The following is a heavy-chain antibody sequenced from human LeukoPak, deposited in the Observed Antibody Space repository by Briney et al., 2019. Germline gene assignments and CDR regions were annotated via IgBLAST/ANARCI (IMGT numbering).Heavy chain of an antibody. Sequence: GASVKVSCKASGGTFSSYAISWVRQAPGQGLEWMGRIIPILGIANYAQKFQGRVTITADKSTSTAYMELSSLRSEGTAVYYCARVQQYGDYEGALDYWGQGTLVTVSS. J-gene: IGHJ4*02. CDR2: IIPILGIA. D-gene: IGHD4-17*01. V-gene: IGHV1-69*04. CDR3: ARVQQYGDYEGALDY. CDR1: GGTFSSYA.